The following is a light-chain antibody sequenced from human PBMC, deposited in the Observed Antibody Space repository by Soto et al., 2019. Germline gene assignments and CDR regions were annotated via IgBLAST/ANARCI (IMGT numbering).Light chain of an antibody. CDR2: AES. Sequence: AIQLPQSPSSLSASVGATFTITCRASRHISKDLGWFQQKAGKAPKFLIYAESILQPGVPSRFSGTGSGTDFTLTISSLQSEDFAVYYCQKYNNWPPWTFGQGTKVDIK. V-gene: IGKV1-6*02. CDR3: QKYNNWPPWT. CDR1: RHISKD. J-gene: IGKJ1*01.